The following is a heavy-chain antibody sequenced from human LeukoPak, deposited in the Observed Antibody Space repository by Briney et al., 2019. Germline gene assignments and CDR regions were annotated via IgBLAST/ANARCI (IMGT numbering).Heavy chain of an antibody. V-gene: IGHV1-18*01. CDR3: ARVQSRTTLDQD. CDR1: GYTFTSYG. Sequence: ASVKVSCRASGYTFTSYGISWVRQAPGQGLEWMGWISAYNGNTNYAQKLQGRVTMTTDTSTSTAYMELRSLRSDDTAVYYCARVQSRTTLDQDWGQGTLVTVSS. J-gene: IGHJ4*02. D-gene: IGHD2/OR15-2a*01. CDR2: ISAYNGNT.